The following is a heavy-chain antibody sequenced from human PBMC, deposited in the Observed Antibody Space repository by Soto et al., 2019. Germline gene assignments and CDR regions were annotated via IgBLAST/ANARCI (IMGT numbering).Heavy chain of an antibody. CDR3: ARAPAGPSPRWDV. Sequence: PSETLSLTCTVSGGSISSGDYSWSWIRQPPGKGLEWIGYMYGAGLTYYNPSLKSRVTISVDKSKNQFSLNLSSVTAADTALYYCARAPAGPSPRWDVWGQGXTVTVYS. CDR1: GGSISSGDYS. CDR2: MYGAGLT. V-gene: IGHV4-30-2*01. J-gene: IGHJ6*02. D-gene: IGHD3-10*01.